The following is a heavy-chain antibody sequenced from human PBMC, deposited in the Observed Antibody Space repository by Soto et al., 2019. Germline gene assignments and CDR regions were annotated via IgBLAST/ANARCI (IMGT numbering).Heavy chain of an antibody. CDR2: IYYSGST. D-gene: IGHD3-3*01. CDR1: GGSISSYY. Sequence: PSETLSLTCTVSGGSISSYYWSWIRQPPGKGLEWIGCIYYSGSTNYNPSLKSRVTISVDTSKNQFSLKLSSVTAADTAVYYCARRYYDFWSGYYDEVDYWGHGTLVTVSS. V-gene: IGHV4-59*12. J-gene: IGHJ4*01. CDR3: ARRYYDFWSGYYDEVDY.